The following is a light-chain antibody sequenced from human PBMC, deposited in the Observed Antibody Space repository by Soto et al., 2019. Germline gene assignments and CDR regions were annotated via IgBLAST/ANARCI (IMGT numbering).Light chain of an antibody. Sequence: EIVMTQSPATLSVVPGERATLSCWASQSVSSNLAWYQNKPGQAPRLLTYGASTRATGIPARLSGSGYGTEFTITISSVQPEDFETYYCQQSYSIPWTFGHGTQVDIK. V-gene: IGKV3-15*01. CDR2: GAS. CDR1: QSVSSN. J-gene: IGKJ1*01. CDR3: QQSYSIPWT.